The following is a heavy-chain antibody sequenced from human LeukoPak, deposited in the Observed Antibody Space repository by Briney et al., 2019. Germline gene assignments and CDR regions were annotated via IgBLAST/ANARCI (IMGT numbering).Heavy chain of an antibody. CDR3: VRGRGASYHDVLQI. CDR1: GYTFTSYA. V-gene: IGHV1-3*03. Sequence: ASVKVSCKASGYTFTSYAMHWVRQAPGQRLEWMGWINIGNGNTKYSREVEGRVIITRDTSARTVYMELTSLRPEDMAVYYCVRGRGASYHDVLQIWGQGTTLIVSS. CDR2: INIGNGNT. J-gene: IGHJ3*02. D-gene: IGHD2-15*01.